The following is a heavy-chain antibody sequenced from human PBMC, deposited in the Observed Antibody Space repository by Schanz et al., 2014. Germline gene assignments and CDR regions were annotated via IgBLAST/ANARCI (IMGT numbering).Heavy chain of an antibody. CDR2: LSSDESRK. Sequence: QVQLVESGGGVVQPGGSLRLSCAASGFTFDPYAMHWLRQSPGKGLEWVAVLSSDESRKFYADSEKGRFTISRDSSSNTLYLQMNSLRADDTAVYYCARDLLVSHYDFWSGNDYWGQGTLVTVSS. J-gene: IGHJ4*02. CDR1: GFTFDPYA. D-gene: IGHD3-3*01. V-gene: IGHV3-30-3*01. CDR3: ARDLLVSHYDFWSGNDY.